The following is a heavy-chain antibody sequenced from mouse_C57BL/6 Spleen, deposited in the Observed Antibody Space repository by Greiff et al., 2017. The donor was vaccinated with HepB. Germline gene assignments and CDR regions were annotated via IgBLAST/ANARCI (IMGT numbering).Heavy chain of an antibody. CDR3: ARGEGPYAMDY. Sequence: VQLQQSGPELVKPGASVKISCKASGYTFTDYNMHWVKQSHGKSLEWIGDINPYNGGTIYNQKFKGKATLTVDKSSSTAYMELRSLTSEDTAVYYCARGEGPYAMDYWGQGTSVTVSS. D-gene: IGHD3-3*01. CDR1: GYTFTDYN. V-gene: IGHV1-18*01. CDR2: INPYNGGT. J-gene: IGHJ4*01.